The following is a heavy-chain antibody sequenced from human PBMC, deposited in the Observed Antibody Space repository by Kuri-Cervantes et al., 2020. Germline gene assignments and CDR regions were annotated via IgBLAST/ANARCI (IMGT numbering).Heavy chain of an antibody. Sequence: GESLKISCAASGFTFSSYTMHWVRQAPGKGLEWVSSISSSSSYIYYADSVKGRFTISRDNAKNSLYLQMNSLRAEDTAVYYCARAHYYDSSGYYYPGKISYWGQGTLVTVSS. CDR2: ISSSSSYI. CDR3: ARAHYYDSSGYYYPGKISY. J-gene: IGHJ4*02. D-gene: IGHD3-22*01. CDR1: GFTFSSYT. V-gene: IGHV3-21*01.